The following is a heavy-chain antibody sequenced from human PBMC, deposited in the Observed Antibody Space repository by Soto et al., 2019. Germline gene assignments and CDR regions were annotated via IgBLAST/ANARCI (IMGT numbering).Heavy chain of an antibody. D-gene: IGHD2-21*01. J-gene: IGHJ5*02. CDR1: YY. CDR2: VYYSGVT. CDR3: ARHHQHSLFDP. Sequence: YYWGWVRQPPGKGLEWIGSVYYSGVTYYNPSLETRVTISIDTPKNQISLKLNSVTAADTAVFYCARHHQHSLFDPWGQGTLVTVSS. V-gene: IGHV4-39*01.